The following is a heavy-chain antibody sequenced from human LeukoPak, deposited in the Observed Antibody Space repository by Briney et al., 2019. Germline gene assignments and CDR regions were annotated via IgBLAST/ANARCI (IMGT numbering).Heavy chain of an antibody. J-gene: IGHJ6*03. CDR3: ASGYSYGYSYYYMDV. CDR2: IIPIFGTA. Sequence: EASVKVSCKASGGTFSSYAISWVRQAPGQGLEWMGGIIPIFGTANYAQKIQGRVTITADESTSTAYMELSSLRSEDTAVYYCASGYSYGYSYYYMDVWGKGTTVTVSS. CDR1: GGTFSSYA. D-gene: IGHD5-18*01. V-gene: IGHV1-69*13.